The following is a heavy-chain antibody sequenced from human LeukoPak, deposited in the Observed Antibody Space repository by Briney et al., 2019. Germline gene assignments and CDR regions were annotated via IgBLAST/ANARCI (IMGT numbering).Heavy chain of an antibody. D-gene: IGHD6-19*01. CDR3: ARRGSSGWGKYFQH. J-gene: IGHJ1*01. CDR2: IYHSGST. Sequence: SGTLSLTCAVSGGSISSSNWWSWVRQPPGKGLEWIGEIYHSGSTNYNPSLKSRVTISVDKSKNQFSLKLNSVTAADTAVYYCARRGSSGWGKYFQHWGQGTLVTVSS. V-gene: IGHV4-4*02. CDR1: GGSISSSNW.